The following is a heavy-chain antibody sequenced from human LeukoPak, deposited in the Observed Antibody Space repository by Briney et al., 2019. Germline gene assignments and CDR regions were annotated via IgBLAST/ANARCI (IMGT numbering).Heavy chain of an antibody. CDR2: ISYDGSNK. CDR1: GFTFSSYA. J-gene: IGHJ6*04. CDR3: AREDIVVVPAAMDYYYGMDV. Sequence: GRSLRLSCAASGFTFSSYAMHWVRQAPGKGLEWVAVISYDGSNKYYADSVKGRFTISRDNSKNTLYLQMNSLRAEDMAVYYCAREDIVVVPAAMDYYYGMDVWGKGTTVTVSS. V-gene: IGHV3-30*04. D-gene: IGHD2-2*01.